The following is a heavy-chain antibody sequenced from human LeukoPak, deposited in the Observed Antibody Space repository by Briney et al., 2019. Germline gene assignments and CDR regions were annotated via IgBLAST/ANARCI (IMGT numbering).Heavy chain of an antibody. Sequence: PSETLSLTCTVSGGSISSYYWSWLRQPPGKGLEWIGYIYYSGSTNYNPSLKSRVTISVDTSKNQFSLKLSSVTAADTAVYYCARGHYDFWSGYYTGGYYFDYWGQGTLVTVSS. CDR2: IYYSGST. CDR1: GGSISSYY. V-gene: IGHV4-59*01. D-gene: IGHD3-3*01. J-gene: IGHJ4*02. CDR3: ARGHYDFWSGYYTGGYYFDY.